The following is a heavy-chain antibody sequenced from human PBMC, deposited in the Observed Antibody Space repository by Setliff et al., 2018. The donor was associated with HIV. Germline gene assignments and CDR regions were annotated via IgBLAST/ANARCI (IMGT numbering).Heavy chain of an antibody. V-gene: IGHV4-4*07. CDR2: IYTSGST. Sequence: SETLSLTCTVSGGSISSYYWSWIRQPAGKGLEWIGRIYTSGSTNYADSVKGRFTISRDNSKNMLYLQMNSLRAEDTAVYYCAKGQDGLRYNWFDPWGHGTLVTVSS. J-gene: IGHJ5*02. CDR3: AKGQDGLRYNWFDP. CDR1: GGSISSYY.